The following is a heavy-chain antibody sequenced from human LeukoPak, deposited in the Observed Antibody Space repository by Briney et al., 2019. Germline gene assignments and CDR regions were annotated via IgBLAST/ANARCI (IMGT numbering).Heavy chain of an antibody. Sequence: PGGSPRLSCAASGFTFSSYSMNWVRQAPGKGLEWVSSISSSSSYIYYADSVKGRFTISRDNAKNSLYLQMNSLRAEDTAVYYCARAKEYSSSLYYFDYWGQGTLVTVSS. D-gene: IGHD6-6*01. J-gene: IGHJ4*02. V-gene: IGHV3-21*01. CDR1: GFTFSSYS. CDR3: ARAKEYSSSLYYFDY. CDR2: ISSSSSYI.